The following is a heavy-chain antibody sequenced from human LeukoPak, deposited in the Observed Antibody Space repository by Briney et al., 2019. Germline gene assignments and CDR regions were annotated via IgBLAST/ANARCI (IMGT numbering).Heavy chain of an antibody. D-gene: IGHD1/OR15-1a*01. CDR2: INSKSDST. J-gene: IGHJ4*02. Sequence: GGSLRLSCAASGFTFNTYSMNWVRQAPGKGLEWVSSINSKSDSTSYAASVKGRFTISRDNARNSLTLQMNDLRAEDTALYFCARDGKQHLARFYFDCWGQGTLVAVSS. CDR3: ARDGKQHLARFYFDC. V-gene: IGHV3-21*01. CDR1: GFTFNTYS.